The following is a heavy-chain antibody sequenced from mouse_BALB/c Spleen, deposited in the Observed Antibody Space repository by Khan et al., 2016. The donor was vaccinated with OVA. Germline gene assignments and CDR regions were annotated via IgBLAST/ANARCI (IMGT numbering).Heavy chain of an antibody. J-gene: IGHJ3*01. V-gene: IGHV5-6*01. CDR2: VSTGGSYT. D-gene: IGHD1-1*01. CDR1: GFTFSTYG. Sequence: EVELVESGGDLVKPGGSLKLSCAASGFTFSTYGMSWVRQTPDKRLEWVATVSTGGSYTYYPDSVKGRFTISRDNAKNTLYLQMIGLKSEDTAMFYCTRRAYYYDSEGFAYWGQGTLVTVSA. CDR3: TRRAYYYDSEGFAY.